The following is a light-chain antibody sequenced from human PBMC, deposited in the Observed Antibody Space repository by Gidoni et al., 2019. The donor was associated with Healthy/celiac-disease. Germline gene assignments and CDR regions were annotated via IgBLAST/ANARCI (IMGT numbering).Light chain of an antibody. V-gene: IGLV3-1*01. J-gene: IGLJ2*01. CDR2: QES. CDR3: QAWDSSTAV. CDR1: KLGDKY. Sequence: SYELTQPPSVSVSPGQTASITCSGDKLGDKYACWYQQQPGQSPLLVIYQESKRPSGIPERFSGSNSGNTATLTISGTQAMDEADYYCQAWDSSTAVFGGGTKLTVL.